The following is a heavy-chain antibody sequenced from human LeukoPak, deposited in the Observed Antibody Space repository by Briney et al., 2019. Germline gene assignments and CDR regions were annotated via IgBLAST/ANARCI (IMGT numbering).Heavy chain of an antibody. CDR3: AREVTVAGSSGFDY. V-gene: IGHV4-59*01. CDR2: IHSSGST. D-gene: IGHD6-19*01. J-gene: IGHJ4*02. Sequence: NPLETLSLTCSVSGGSISSYYWSWFRQPPGKGLEWIGEIHSSGSTNYSPSLKSRITISVDRSRNQLSLKLTSVSAADTAVYYCAREVTVAGSSGFDYWGQGALVIVSS. CDR1: GGSISSYY.